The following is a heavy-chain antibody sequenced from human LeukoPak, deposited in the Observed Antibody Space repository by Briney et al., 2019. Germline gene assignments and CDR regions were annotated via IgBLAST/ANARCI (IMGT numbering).Heavy chain of an antibody. CDR1: GYSFTSYW. J-gene: IGHJ4*02. CDR3: ARHVGVYYDSEYPLSFDY. D-gene: IGHD3-22*01. Sequence: GESLKISCKGSGYSFTSYWIGWVRQMPGKGLEWMGIIYPGDSDTRYSPSFQGQVTISADKSISTAYLQWSSLKASDTAMYYCARHVGVYYDSEYPLSFDYWGQGTLVTVSS. CDR2: IYPGDSDT. V-gene: IGHV5-51*01.